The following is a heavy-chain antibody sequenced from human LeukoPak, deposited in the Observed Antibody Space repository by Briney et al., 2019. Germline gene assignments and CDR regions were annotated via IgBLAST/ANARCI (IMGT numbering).Heavy chain of an antibody. CDR1: GFTFGDYA. CDR2: IRSKAYGGTT. Sequence: GGSLRLSCTASGFTFGDYAMSWFRQAPGKGLEWVGFIRSKAYGGTTEYAASVKGRFTISRDDSKSIAYLQMNSLKTEDTAVYYCTRVGSFWGSYYTFDYWGQGTLVTVSS. CDR3: TRVGSFWGSYYTFDY. D-gene: IGHD1-26*01. J-gene: IGHJ4*02. V-gene: IGHV3-49*03.